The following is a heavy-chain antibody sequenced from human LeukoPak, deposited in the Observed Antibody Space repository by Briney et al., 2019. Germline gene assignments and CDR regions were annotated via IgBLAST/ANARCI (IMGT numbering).Heavy chain of an antibody. V-gene: IGHV4-39*07. D-gene: IGHD5/OR15-5a*01. J-gene: IGHJ4*02. CDR3: ARGLGYFDY. CDR2: IYYSGST. Sequence: SETLSLTCTVSGGSISSNYYWGWIRQPPGKGLEWIGIIYYSGSTYYNPSLKSRVTISVDTSKNQFSLKLSSVTAADTAVYYCARGLGYFDYWGQGTLVTVSS. CDR1: GGSISSNYY.